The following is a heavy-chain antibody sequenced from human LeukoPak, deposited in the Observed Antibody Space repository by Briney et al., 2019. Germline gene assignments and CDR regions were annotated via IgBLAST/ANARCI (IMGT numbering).Heavy chain of an antibody. Sequence: GGSLRLSCAASGFTFSSYAMSWVRQAPGKGLEWVSSISSSSSYIYYADSVKGRFTISRDNAKNSPYLQMNSLRAEDTAVYYCARDGVEYSSSYYYMDVWGQRDHGHRLL. CDR3: ARDGVEYSSSYYYMDV. CDR2: ISSSSSYI. CDR1: GFTFSSYA. V-gene: IGHV3-21*01. D-gene: IGHD6-6*01. J-gene: IGHJ6*03.